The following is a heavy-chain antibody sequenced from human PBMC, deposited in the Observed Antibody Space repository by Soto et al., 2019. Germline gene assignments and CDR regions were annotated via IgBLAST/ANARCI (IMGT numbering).Heavy chain of an antibody. D-gene: IGHD3-10*01. Sequence: QVQLQESGPGLVKPSETLSLTCTVSGDSVTSDSDYWSWNPHPPGKGLEWIGYIYYSGSADYNPSLGSRVTISIDTSKNQFSLKLTSVTAADTAVYYCARGVGFGYYYYHMDLWGQGTTVTVSS. CDR2: IYYSGSA. CDR1: GDSVTSDSDY. V-gene: IGHV4-61*01. J-gene: IGHJ6*02. CDR3: ARGVGFGYYYYHMDL.